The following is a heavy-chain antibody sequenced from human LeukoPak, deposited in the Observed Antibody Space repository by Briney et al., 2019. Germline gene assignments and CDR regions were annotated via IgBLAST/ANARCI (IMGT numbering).Heavy chain of an antibody. Sequence: PSETLSLTCGVSGYSISSGYQWAWIRQSPGKGLWWVGSIYHSGSAHYNQSLKSRVTKSVETSKNQSSLNMYSVTAADTAVYYCATYPRWLTPDCTSTSCYENYFDPWGQGTLVTVSS. CDR3: ATYPRWLTPDCTSTSCYENYFDP. J-gene: IGHJ5*02. D-gene: IGHD2-2*01. V-gene: IGHV4-38-2*01. CDR1: GYSISSGYQ. CDR2: IYHSGSA.